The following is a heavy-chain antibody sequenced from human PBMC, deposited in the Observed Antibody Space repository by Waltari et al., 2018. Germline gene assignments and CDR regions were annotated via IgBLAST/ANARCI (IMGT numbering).Heavy chain of an antibody. D-gene: IGHD6-13*01. CDR2: IYYSGST. J-gene: IGHJ1*01. V-gene: IGHV4-39*07. CDR1: GGSLSSSSYY. CDR3: ARDRGIAASWGIF. Sequence: QLQLQESGPGLVKPSETLSLTCTVPGGSLSSSSYYWGWIRQPPGKGLEWIGSIYYSGSTYYNPSLKSRVTISVDTSKNQFSLKLSSVTAADTAVYYCARDRGIAASWGIFWGQGTLVTVSS.